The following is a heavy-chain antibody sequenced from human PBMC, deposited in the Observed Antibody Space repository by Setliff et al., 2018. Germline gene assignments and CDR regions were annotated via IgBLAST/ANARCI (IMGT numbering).Heavy chain of an antibody. CDR1: GASISDYY. Sequence: SETLSLTCTVSGASISDYYWTWIRQPAGKELEWIGRVSASGSTTYNPSLKSRVTMSVDTSRNQISLNLTSVTAADAAMYYCARERTIFGILVISGWFDPWGQGTVVTVSS. V-gene: IGHV4-4*07. CDR3: ARERTIFGILVISGWFDP. CDR2: VSASGST. D-gene: IGHD3-3*01. J-gene: IGHJ5*02.